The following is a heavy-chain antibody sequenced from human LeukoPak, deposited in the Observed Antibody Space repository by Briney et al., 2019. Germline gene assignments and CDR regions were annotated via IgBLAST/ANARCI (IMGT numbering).Heavy chain of an antibody. CDR3: AREREGSFDY. CDR2: IGTAGGT. D-gene: IGHD3-10*01. J-gene: IGHJ4*02. CDR1: GFTFSAYD. V-gene: IGHV3-13*01. Sequence: GGSLRLSCAASGFTFSAYDMHWVRQVTGEGLEWVSFIGTAGGTFYLDSVKGRFTISRENAKNSLYLQMNSLRAGDTAVYFCAREREGSFDYWGQGTLVTVSS.